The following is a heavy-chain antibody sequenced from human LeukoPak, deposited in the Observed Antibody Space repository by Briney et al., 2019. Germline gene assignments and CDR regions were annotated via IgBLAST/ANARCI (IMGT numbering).Heavy chain of an antibody. J-gene: IGHJ3*02. CDR2: SSGRSGNT. D-gene: IGHD2/OR15-2a*01. CDR3: AKGRTSYLEAFDI. CDR1: GFTFSSSS. Sequence: PGGSLRLSCAASGFTFSSSSMSWVRQAPGKGLEWVSLSSGRSGNTYYADSVKGRFTISRDNSRNTLYLQMNSLRADDTAVYYCAKGRTSYLEAFDIWGQGTMVTVSS. V-gene: IGHV3-23*01.